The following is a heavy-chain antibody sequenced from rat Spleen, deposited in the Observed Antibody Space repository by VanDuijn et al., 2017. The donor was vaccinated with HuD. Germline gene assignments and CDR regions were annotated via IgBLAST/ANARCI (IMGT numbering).Heavy chain of an antibody. CDR1: GFTFSDYA. CDR2: ISYEGSST. V-gene: IGHV5-22*01. J-gene: IGHJ4*01. D-gene: IGHD5-1*01. CDR3: ARHTTGSSGMDA. Sequence: EVQLVESGGGLVQPGRSLKLSCAASGFTFSDYAMAWVRQAPTKGLEWVASISYEGSSTYYEDSVKGRFTISRDNAKSTLYLQMDSLRSEDTATYYCARHTTGSSGMDAWGQGASVTVSS.